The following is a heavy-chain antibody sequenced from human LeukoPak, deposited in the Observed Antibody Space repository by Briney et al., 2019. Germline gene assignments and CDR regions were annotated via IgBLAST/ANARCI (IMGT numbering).Heavy chain of an antibody. J-gene: IGHJ5*02. V-gene: IGHV4-39*07. CDR1: GDSISKDYYC. D-gene: IGHD5-24*01. CDR2: IYNNENA. Sequence: SETLSLTCTVSGDSISKDYYCWAWIRQPPGKGLEWMGTIYNNENAYYNPPLESRVTMSVDTAKNQISLTLTSVTAADTAVYYCARDHIDGFNPNNWFDPWGQGTLVTVSS. CDR3: ARDHIDGFNPNNWFDP.